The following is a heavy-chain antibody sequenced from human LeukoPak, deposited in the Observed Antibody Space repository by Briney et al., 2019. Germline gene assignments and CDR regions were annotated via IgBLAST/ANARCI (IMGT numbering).Heavy chain of an antibody. Sequence: PSETLSLTCVFSGDSISDDSVNKNNWLNWIRQPPGKGLEWIGEINHSGSTNYNPSLKSRVTISVDTSKNQFSLKLSSVTAADTAVYYCASGLDTAMVTSYWGQGTLVTVSS. CDR2: INHSGST. J-gene: IGHJ4*02. D-gene: IGHD5-18*01. CDR1: GDSISDDSVNKNNW. V-gene: IGHV4/OR15-8*01. CDR3: ASGLDTAMVTSY.